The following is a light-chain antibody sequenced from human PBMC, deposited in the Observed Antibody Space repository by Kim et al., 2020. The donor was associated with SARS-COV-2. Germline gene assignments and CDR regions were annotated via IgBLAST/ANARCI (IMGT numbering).Light chain of an antibody. J-gene: IGKJ4*01. CDR3: QQRNNLLT. CDR2: DAT. Sequence: SSSRGGRATQSRWAGQTVRSFLVWYPQKPGHAPRLLIYDATNRATGILARFSGSGSGTVFTLTISRLEPEDFAVYYCQQRNNLLTFGGGTKVDIK. V-gene: IGKV3-11*01. CDR1: QTVRSF.